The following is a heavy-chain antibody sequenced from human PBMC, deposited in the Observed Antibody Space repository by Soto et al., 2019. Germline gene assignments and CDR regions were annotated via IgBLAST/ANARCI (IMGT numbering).Heavy chain of an antibody. V-gene: IGHV4-4*07. CDR3: ARDDLSGDIPGDNYYYYYGMDV. Sequence: PSETLSLTCTVSGGSISSYYWSWIRQPAGKGLEWIGRIYTSGSTNYNPSLKSRVTMSVDTSKNQFSLKLSSVTAADTAVYYCARDDLSGDIPGDNYYYYYGMDVWGQGTTVTVSS. CDR2: IYTSGST. D-gene: IGHD3-3*01. CDR1: GGSISSYY. J-gene: IGHJ6*02.